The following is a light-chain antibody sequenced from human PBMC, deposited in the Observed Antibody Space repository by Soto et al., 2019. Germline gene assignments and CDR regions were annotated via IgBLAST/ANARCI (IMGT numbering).Light chain of an antibody. Sequence: QPALTQPPSASGTPGQRVTVSCSGSSSNIASNTVNWYQQLPGTAPKLLIYSNDQRPSGVPDRFSASKSGTSASLAISGLQSEDEADYYCASWDDSLNGHVFGTGTKVTVL. V-gene: IGLV1-44*01. CDR1: SSNIASNT. J-gene: IGLJ1*01. CDR2: SND. CDR3: ASWDDSLNGHV.